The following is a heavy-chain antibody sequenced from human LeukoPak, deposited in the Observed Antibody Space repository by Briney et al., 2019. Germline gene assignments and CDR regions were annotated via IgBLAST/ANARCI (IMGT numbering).Heavy chain of an antibody. CDR2: IIPIFGTA. CDR1: GGTFSSYA. Sequence: GASVKVSCKASGGTFSSYAISWVRQAPGQGLEWMGGIIPIFGTANYAQKFQGRVTITADESTSTAYMELSSLRSEDTAVYYCAREVAAAGWVAYWGQGTLVTVSS. CDR3: AREVAAAGWVAY. J-gene: IGHJ4*02. D-gene: IGHD6-13*01. V-gene: IGHV1-69*13.